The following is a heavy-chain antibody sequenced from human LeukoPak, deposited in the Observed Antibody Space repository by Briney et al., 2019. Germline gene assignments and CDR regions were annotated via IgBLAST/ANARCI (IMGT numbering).Heavy chain of an antibody. CDR1: GGTFSSYA. CDR2: IIPIFGTA. Sequence: SVKVSCKASGGTFSSYAISWVRQAPGQGLEWMGGIIPIFGTANYAQKFQGRVTITTDESTGTAYMELSSLRSEDTAVYYCARDNSAARPYFDYWGQGTLVTVSS. D-gene: IGHD6-6*01. V-gene: IGHV1-69*05. CDR3: ARDNSAARPYFDY. J-gene: IGHJ4*02.